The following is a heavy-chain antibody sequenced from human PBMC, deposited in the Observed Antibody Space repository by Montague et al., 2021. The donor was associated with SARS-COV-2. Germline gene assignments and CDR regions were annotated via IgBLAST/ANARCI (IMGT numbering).Heavy chain of an antibody. CDR2: ISSESTYI. V-gene: IGHV3-21*01. J-gene: IGHJ6*02. CDR3: ARFETSKFYSSGVDV. D-gene: IGHD2-15*01. Sequence: SLRLSCAASGFTFSSFCMNLVRQAPGQRLEWGASISSESTYILYAESVRGRFTVSRDNAQNLLLLQMNSLRAEHTALYYCARFETSKFYSSGVDVWGQGTTVTVSS. CDR1: GFTFSSFC.